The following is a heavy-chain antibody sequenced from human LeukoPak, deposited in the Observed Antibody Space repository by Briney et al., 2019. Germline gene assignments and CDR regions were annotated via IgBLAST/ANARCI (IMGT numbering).Heavy chain of an antibody. CDR1: GFTVSSNS. CDR2: IYSGGST. J-gene: IGHJ4*02. CDR3: ARAPRGNSRNN. V-gene: IGHV3-66*01. Sequence: GSLRPSCAASGFTVSSNSRRWSGKPPGKGLDWVSVIYSGGSTYYADSVKGRFTISRDNSKNKLYLQMNILRAEATVVYYCARAPRGNSRNNCGQGNLVTVSS. D-gene: IGHD4-23*01.